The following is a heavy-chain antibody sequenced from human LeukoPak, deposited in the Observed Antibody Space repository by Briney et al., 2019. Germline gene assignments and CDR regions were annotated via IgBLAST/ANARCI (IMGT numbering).Heavy chain of an antibody. CDR3: ARAPYSNYGYYYYYYMDV. CDR1: GGSISSYY. D-gene: IGHD4-11*01. V-gene: IGHV4-59*01. J-gene: IGHJ6*03. Sequence: PSETLSLTCTVSGGSISSYYWSWIRQPPGKGLEWIGYIYYSGSTNYNPSLKSRVTISVDTSKNQFSLKLSSVTAADTAVYYCARAPYSNYGYYYYYYMDVWGKGTTVTVSS. CDR2: IYYSGST.